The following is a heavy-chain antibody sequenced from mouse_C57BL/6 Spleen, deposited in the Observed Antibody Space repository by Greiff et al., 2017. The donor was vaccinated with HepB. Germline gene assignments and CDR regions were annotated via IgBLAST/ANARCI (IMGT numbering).Heavy chain of an antibody. D-gene: IGHD2-2*01. CDR3: ARGHGYHTAY. CDR1: GYSITSGYY. J-gene: IGHJ3*01. CDR2: ISYDGSN. Sequence: EVKLQESGPGLVKPSQSLSLTCSVTGYSITSGYYWNWIRQFPGNKLEWMGYISYDGSNNYNPSLKNRISITRDTSKNQFFLKLNSVTTEDTATYYCARGHGYHTAYWGQGTLVTVSA. V-gene: IGHV3-6*01.